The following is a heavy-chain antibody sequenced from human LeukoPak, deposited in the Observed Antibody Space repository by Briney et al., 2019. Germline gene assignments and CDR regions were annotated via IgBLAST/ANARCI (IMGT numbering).Heavy chain of an antibody. CDR1: GFTFSSYG. V-gene: IGHV3-33*06. Sequence: PGGSLRLSCAASGFTFSSYGMHWVRQAPGKGLEWVAVIWYDGSNKYYADSVKGRFTISRDNSKNTLYLQMNSLRAEDTAVYYCAKYTSSGWYYAFDIWGQGTRVTVSS. CDR3: AKYTSSGWYYAFDI. J-gene: IGHJ3*02. CDR2: IWYDGSNK. D-gene: IGHD6-19*01.